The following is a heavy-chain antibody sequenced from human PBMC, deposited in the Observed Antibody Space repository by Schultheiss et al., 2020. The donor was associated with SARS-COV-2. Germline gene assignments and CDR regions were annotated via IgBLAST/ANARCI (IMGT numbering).Heavy chain of an antibody. V-gene: IGHV4-59*01. Sequence: SETLSLTCTVSGGSISSYYWSWIRQPPGKGLEWIGEINHSGSTNYNPSLKSRVTISVDTSKNQFSLKLSSVTAADTAVYYCARERGYGSGSYPDYWGQGTLVTVSS. CDR1: GGSISSYY. CDR2: INHSGST. D-gene: IGHD3-10*01. J-gene: IGHJ4*02. CDR3: ARERGYGSGSYPDY.